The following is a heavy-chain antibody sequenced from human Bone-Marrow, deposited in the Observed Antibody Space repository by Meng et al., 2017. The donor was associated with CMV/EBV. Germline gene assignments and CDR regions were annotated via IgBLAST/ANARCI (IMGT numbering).Heavy chain of an antibody. J-gene: IGHJ4*02. CDR2: VFYYEDSR. CDR3: AKGQWLRGYYVDY. V-gene: IGHV4-59*12. Sequence: SETLSLTCIVSGVSIKDYYWTWIRQPPGKGLEWIGHVFYYEDSRYYNPSLDSRVTISLDTSQNRVSLRLNSVTPEDTAVYYCAKGQWLRGYYVDYWGQGTLVTVSS. D-gene: IGHD6-19*01. CDR1: GVSIKDYY.